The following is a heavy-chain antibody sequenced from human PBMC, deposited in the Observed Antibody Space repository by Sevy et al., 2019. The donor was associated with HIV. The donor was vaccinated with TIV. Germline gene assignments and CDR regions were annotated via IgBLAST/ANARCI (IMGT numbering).Heavy chain of an antibody. Sequence: SETLSLTCTVSGGSISSYYWSWIRQPAGKGLEWIGRIYTSGSTNYNPSLKSRVTMSVDTSKNQFSLKLSSVTAPDTAVYYCARDPAPIIWFGELLLKDYYGMDVWGQGTTVTVSS. D-gene: IGHD3-10*01. J-gene: IGHJ6*02. CDR3: ARDPAPIIWFGELLLKDYYGMDV. CDR2: IYTSGST. V-gene: IGHV4-4*07. CDR1: GGSISSYY.